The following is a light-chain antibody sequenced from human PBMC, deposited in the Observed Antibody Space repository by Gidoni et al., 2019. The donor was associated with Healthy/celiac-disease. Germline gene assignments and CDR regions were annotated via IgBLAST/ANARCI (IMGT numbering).Light chain of an antibody. CDR3: QQYGSSPPYT. V-gene: IGKV3-20*01. CDR1: QSVSSSY. J-gene: IGKJ2*01. Sequence: EILLSQSPGTLSLSPGDRPTLSCRARQSVSSSYLAWYQQKPGQAPRLLIHGASSRATGIPDRFSGSGSGTDFTLTISRLEPEDFAVYYCQQYGSSPPYTFGQGTKLEIK. CDR2: GAS.